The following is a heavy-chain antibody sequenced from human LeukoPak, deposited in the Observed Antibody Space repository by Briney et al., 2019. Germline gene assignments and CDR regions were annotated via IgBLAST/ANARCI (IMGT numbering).Heavy chain of an antibody. Sequence: GGSLRLSCAASGFTFSSYDVHWVRQATGKGLEWVSAIGTAGDTYYPGSVKGRFTISRENAKNSLYLQMNSLRAGDTAVYYCARACSSTSCYHYYGMDVWGQGTTVTVSS. CDR2: IGTAGDT. CDR3: ARACSSTSCYHYYGMDV. D-gene: IGHD2-2*01. J-gene: IGHJ6*02. CDR1: GFTFSSYD. V-gene: IGHV3-13*01.